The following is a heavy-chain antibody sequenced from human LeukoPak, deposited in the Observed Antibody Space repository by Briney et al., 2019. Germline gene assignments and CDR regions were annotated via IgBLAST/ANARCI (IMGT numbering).Heavy chain of an antibody. CDR1: GFTFSNCE. J-gene: IGHJ6*04. Sequence: GGSLRLSCAASGFTFSNCEMNWVRQAPGKGLEWVSYISSSGSTIYYADSVKGRFTISRDNAKNSLYLQMNSLRAEDTAVYYCAELGITMIGGVWGKGTTVTISS. CDR2: ISSSGSTI. D-gene: IGHD3-10*02. CDR3: AELGITMIGGV. V-gene: IGHV3-48*03.